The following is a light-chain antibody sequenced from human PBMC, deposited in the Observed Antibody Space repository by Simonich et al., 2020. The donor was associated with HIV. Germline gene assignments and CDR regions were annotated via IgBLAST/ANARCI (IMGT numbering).Light chain of an antibody. CDR1: QTISSW. V-gene: IGKV1-5*03. Sequence: DIQLTQSPSTLSASVGDRVTITCRASQTISSWLAWYQHKPGKAPKLLIDKASTLESGLPSSFSGSGSGTEFTLTISILQPDDFATYYCQQYKSYSPLTFGGGTKVEIK. CDR3: QQYKSYSPLT. J-gene: IGKJ4*01. CDR2: KAS.